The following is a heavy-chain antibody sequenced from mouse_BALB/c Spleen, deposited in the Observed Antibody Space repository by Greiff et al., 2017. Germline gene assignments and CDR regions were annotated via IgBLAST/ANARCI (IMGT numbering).Heavy chain of an antibody. CDR3: ARLWLRGAMDY. J-gene: IGHJ4*01. D-gene: IGHD2-2*01. CDR1: GFTFSSFG. V-gene: IGHV5-17*02. Sequence: EVMLVESGGGLVQPGGSRKLSCAASGFTFSSFGMHWVRQAPEKGLEWVAYISSGSSTIYYADTVKGRFTISRDNPKNTLFLQMTSLRSEDTAMYNCARLWLRGAMDYWGQGTSVTVSS. CDR2: ISSGSSTI.